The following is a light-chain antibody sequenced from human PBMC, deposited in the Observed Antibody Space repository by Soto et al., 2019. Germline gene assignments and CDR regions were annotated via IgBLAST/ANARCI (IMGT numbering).Light chain of an antibody. J-gene: IGLJ2*01. Sequence: QSVLTQPSSVSGSARQSITISCTGTSNDIGSYNYVSWYQQHPGRTPQRIIYDVSYRPSGVSNRFSGSKSGNTASLTISGLQAEDEADYYCSSCTSSSTIFGGGTKLTVL. CDR3: SSCTSSSTI. V-gene: IGLV2-14*01. CDR2: DVS. CDR1: SNDIGSYNY.